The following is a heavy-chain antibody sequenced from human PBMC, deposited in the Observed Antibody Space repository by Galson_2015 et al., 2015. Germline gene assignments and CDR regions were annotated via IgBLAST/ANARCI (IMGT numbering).Heavy chain of an antibody. CDR1: GFTFSSYW. CDR3: AANVLRYFDLSDY. V-gene: IGHV3-7*03. J-gene: IGHJ4*02. D-gene: IGHD3-9*01. CDR2: IKQDGSEK. Sequence: SLRLSCAASGFTFSSYWMSWVRQAPGKGLEWVANIKQDGSEKYYVDSVKGRFTIFRDNAKNSLYLQMNSLRAEDTAVYYCAANVLRYFDLSDYWGQGTLVTVSS.